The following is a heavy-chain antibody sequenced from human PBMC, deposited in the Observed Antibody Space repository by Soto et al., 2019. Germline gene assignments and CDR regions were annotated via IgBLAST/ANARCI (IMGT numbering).Heavy chain of an antibody. CDR2: IFYTGRT. CDR1: DGSISTSSYY. V-gene: IGHV4-39*01. CDR3: TRHHPHHYDSSGYFDY. D-gene: IGHD3-22*01. Sequence: SETLSLTCTVSDGSISTSSYYWGWIRQSPGKWLEWIGTIFYTGRTYYNPSLESRVTLSVDTSKNQFSLHLTFVTAADTAVYYCTRHHPHHYDSSGYFDYWGQGTLVTVSS. J-gene: IGHJ4*02.